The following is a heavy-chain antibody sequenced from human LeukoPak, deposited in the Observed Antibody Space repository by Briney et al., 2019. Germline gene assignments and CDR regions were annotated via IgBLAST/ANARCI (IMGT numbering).Heavy chain of an antibody. J-gene: IGHJ5*02. Sequence: GGSLRLSCAASGFTFSSYSMNWVRQAPGKGLEWVSSISSSSSYIYYADSVKGRFTISRDNARNSMFLQMNSLRVEDTAVYYCASQSYARFDPWGQGTLVTVSS. D-gene: IGHD3-16*01. V-gene: IGHV3-21*01. CDR2: ISSSSSYI. CDR1: GFTFSSYS. CDR3: ASQSYARFDP.